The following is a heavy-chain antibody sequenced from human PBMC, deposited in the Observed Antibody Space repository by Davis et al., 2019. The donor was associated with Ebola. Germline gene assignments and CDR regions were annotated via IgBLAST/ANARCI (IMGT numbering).Heavy chain of an antibody. CDR2: IKKDGSVI. D-gene: IGHD4-23*01. J-gene: IGHJ4*02. Sequence: GESLKISCAASGFTFSSYWMSWVRQAPGKGLEWVANIKKDGSVIDYVDDVKGRFVISRDNAKSSLYLQMNSLRADDTAVYYCASAYGGNPEYYFDYWGQGTLVTVSS. CDR1: GFTFSSYW. V-gene: IGHV3-7*03. CDR3: ASAYGGNPEYYFDY.